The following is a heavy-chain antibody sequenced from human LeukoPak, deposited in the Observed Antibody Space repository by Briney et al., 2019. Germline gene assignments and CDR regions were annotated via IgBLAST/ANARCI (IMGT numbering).Heavy chain of an antibody. D-gene: IGHD3-10*01. J-gene: IGHJ5*02. CDR1: GYTFTSYY. CDR3: ARARDYYGSGSLGFDP. CDR2: INPSGGST. Sequence: ASVKVSCEASGYTFTSYYMHWVRQAPGQGLEWMGIINPSGGSTSYAQKFQGRVTMTRDTSTSTVYMELSSLRSEDTAVYYCARARDYYGSGSLGFDPWGQGTLVTVSS. V-gene: IGHV1-46*01.